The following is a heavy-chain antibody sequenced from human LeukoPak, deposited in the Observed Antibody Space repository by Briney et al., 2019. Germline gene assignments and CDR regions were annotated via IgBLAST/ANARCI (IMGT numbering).Heavy chain of an antibody. V-gene: IGHV1-69*05. CDR3: ARDVDTATNGAFDI. CDR1: GGTFSSYA. CDR2: IIPIFGTA. D-gene: IGHD5-18*01. Sequence: SVKVSCKASGGTFSSYAISWVRQAPGQGLEWMGGIIPIFGTANYAQKFQGRVTITTDESTSTAYMELSSLRSEDTAVYYCARDVDTATNGAFDIWGQGTTVTVSS. J-gene: IGHJ3*02.